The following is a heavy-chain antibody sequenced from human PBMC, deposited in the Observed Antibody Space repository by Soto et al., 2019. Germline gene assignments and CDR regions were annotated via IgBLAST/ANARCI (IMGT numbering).Heavy chain of an antibody. D-gene: IGHD3-10*01. CDR3: ARRTNYYGSGSYPEIDY. J-gene: IGHJ4*02. CDR2: IYYSGST. V-gene: IGHV4-39*01. CDR1: GGSISSSSYY. Sequence: QLQLQESGPGLVKPSETLSLTCTVSGGSISSSSYYWGWIRQPPGKGLEWIGSIYYSGSTYYNPSLKSRVTISVDTSKNQFSLKLSSVTAADTAVYYCARRTNYYGSGSYPEIDYWGQGTLVTVSS.